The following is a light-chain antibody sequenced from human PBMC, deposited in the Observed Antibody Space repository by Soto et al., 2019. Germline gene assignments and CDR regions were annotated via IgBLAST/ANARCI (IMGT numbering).Light chain of an antibody. CDR1: NSNIGRNY. V-gene: IGLV1-47*01. CDR2: RAD. J-gene: IGLJ2*01. CDR3: AAWDDTVSGLV. Sequence: QSVLTQAPSASGTPGQTVTIPCSGGNSNIGRNYVYWYQQFPGTAPRLLMYRADQRPSGVPDRFSGSKSGTSASLAISGLRSEDEADYYCAAWDDTVSGLVFGGGTKVTVL.